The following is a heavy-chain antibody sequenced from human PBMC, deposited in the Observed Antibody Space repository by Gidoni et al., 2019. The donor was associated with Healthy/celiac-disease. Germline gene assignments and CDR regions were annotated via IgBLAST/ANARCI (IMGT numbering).Heavy chain of an antibody. CDR2: ISSSSSTL. CDR1: GSTFSSDS. D-gene: IGHD3-3*01. J-gene: IGHJ6*02. CDR3: ARAPGGGVTISTYGMDV. Sequence: EVQLVESGGGLVQPGGSLRLSCAASGSTFSSDSMNWVRQAPGKGMGWVLYISSSSSTLSYPESVKGRFTISRDNAKNSLYLQMNSLRDEDTAVYYLARAPGGGVTISTYGMDVWGQGTTVTVSS. V-gene: IGHV3-48*02.